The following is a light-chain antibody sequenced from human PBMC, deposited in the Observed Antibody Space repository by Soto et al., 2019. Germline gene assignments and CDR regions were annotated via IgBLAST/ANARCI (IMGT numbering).Light chain of an antibody. J-gene: IGKJ4*01. CDR1: QTISTW. V-gene: IGKV1-5*03. Sequence: DIQMTQSPSTLSASVGDRVTITCRASQTISTWLAWYQQKPGKAPKLLIYKASSLEGGVPSRFSGSGSGTEFNITISSLQLDDFATYYCQQYNTYPLTFGGGTEVDIK. CDR3: QQYNTYPLT. CDR2: KAS.